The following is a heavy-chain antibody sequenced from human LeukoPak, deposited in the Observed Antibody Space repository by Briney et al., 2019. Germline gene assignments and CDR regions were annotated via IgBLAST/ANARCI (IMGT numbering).Heavy chain of an antibody. CDR1: GGTFSSYA. V-gene: IGHV1-69*05. Sequence: ASVKVSCKASGGTFSSYAISWGRQAPGQGLEWMGGIIPIFGTANYAQKFQGRVTITTDESTSTAYMELSSLRSEDTAVYYCALISGRGFDYWGQGTLVTVSS. J-gene: IGHJ4*02. CDR3: ALISGRGFDY. CDR2: IIPIFGTA. D-gene: IGHD3-3*02.